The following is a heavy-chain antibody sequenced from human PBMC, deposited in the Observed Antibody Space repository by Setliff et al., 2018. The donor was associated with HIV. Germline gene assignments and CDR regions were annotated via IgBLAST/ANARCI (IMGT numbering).Heavy chain of an antibody. Sequence: PGGSLRLSCAASGFTFSSYSMNWVHQGPGKGLEWVSSITSSSTYIYYADSVKGRFTISRDNAKNSLYLQMNSLRAEDTAVYYCAREVGGYDQGGYGMDVWGQGTTVTVSS. CDR1: GFTFSSYS. J-gene: IGHJ6*02. CDR2: ITSSSTYI. V-gene: IGHV3-21*01. CDR3: AREVGGYDQGGYGMDV. D-gene: IGHD5-12*01.